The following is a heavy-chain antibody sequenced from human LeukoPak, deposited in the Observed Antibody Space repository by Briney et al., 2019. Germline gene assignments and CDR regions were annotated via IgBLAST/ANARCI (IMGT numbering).Heavy chain of an antibody. V-gene: IGHV3-21*04. J-gene: IGHJ4*02. Sequence: PGGSLRLSCAASGFTFSSYSMNWVRQAPGKGLEWVSSISSSSSYIYYADSVKGRFTISRDNSKNSLYLQMNSLRTEDTALYYCAKDITTVVVTPPQLSMDYWGQGTLVTVSS. D-gene: IGHD3-22*01. CDR2: ISSSSSYI. CDR3: AKDITTVVVTPPQLSMDY. CDR1: GFTFSSYS.